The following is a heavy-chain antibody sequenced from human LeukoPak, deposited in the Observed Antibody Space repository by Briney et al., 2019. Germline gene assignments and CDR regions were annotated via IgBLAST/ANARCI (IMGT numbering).Heavy chain of an antibody. D-gene: IGHD6-19*01. Sequence: GGSLRHSCAASGFTFSSYAMSWVRQAPGKGLEWVSVITGSDDNTYYADSVKGRFTISRDNSKNTLYLQMNSLRAEDTAVYYCAKTLIYSSGWFDAWGQGTLVTVSS. V-gene: IGHV3-23*01. CDR3: AKTLIYSSGWFDA. CDR2: ITGSDDNT. J-gene: IGHJ5*02. CDR1: GFTFSSYA.